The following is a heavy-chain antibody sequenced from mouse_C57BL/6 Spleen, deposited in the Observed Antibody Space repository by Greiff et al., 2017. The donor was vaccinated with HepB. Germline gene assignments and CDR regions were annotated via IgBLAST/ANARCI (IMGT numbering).Heavy chain of an antibody. CDR2: INPSTGGT. CDR1: GYSFTGYY. CDR3: ARSYGSNSYWYFDV. V-gene: IGHV1-42*01. J-gene: IGHJ1*03. D-gene: IGHD1-1*01. Sequence: EVQLQQSGPELVKPGASVKISCKASGYSFTGYYMNWVKQSPEKSLEWIGEINPSTGGTTYNQKFKAKATLTVDKSSSTAYMQLKSLTSEDSAVYYCARSYGSNSYWYFDVWGTGTTVTVSS.